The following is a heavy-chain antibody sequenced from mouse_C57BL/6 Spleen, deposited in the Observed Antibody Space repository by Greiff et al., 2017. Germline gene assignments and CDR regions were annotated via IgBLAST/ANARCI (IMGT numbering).Heavy chain of an antibody. Sequence: QVQPQQPGAELVKPGASVKLSCKASGYTFTSYWMQWVKQRPGQGLEWIGEIDPSDSYTNYNQKFKGKATLTVDTSSSTAYMQLSSLTSEDSAVYYCARGLRRDFDYWGQGTTLTVSS. D-gene: IGHD2-4*01. CDR1: GYTFTSYW. CDR2: IDPSDSYT. CDR3: ARGLRRDFDY. J-gene: IGHJ2*01. V-gene: IGHV1-50*01.